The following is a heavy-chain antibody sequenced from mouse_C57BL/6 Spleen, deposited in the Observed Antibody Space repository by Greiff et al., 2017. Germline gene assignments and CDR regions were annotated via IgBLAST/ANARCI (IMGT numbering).Heavy chain of an antibody. D-gene: IGHD1-1*01. J-gene: IGHJ2*01. Sequence: EVMLVESGGGLVKPGGSLKLSCAASGFTFSDYGMHWVRQAPEKGLEWVAYISSGSSTIYYADTVKGRFTISRDNAKNTLFLQMTSLRSEDTAMYYCARPLVIYSGYFDYWGQGTTLTVSS. V-gene: IGHV5-17*01. CDR1: GFTFSDYG. CDR3: ARPLVIYSGYFDY. CDR2: ISSGSSTI.